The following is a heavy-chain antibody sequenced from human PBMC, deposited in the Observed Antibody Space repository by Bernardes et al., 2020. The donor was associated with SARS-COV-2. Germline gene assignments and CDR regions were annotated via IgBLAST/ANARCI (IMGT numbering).Heavy chain of an antibody. V-gene: IGHV3-43*02. Sequence: GGSLRLSCAASGFTFDDYAMHWVRQAPGKGLEWVSLISGDGGSTYYADSVKGRFTISRDNSKNSLYLQMNSLRTEDTALYYCAKDIAKNSGSYWGRMIDAFDIWGQGTMVTVSS. D-gene: IGHD1-26*01. J-gene: IGHJ3*02. CDR2: ISGDGGST. CDR1: GFTFDDYA. CDR3: AKDIAKNSGSYWGRMIDAFDI.